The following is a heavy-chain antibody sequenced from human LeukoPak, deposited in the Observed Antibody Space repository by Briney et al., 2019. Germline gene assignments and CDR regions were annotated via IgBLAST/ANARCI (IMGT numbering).Heavy chain of an antibody. V-gene: IGHV3-23*01. Sequence: GGSLRLSCAASGFTFTTYAINWVRQAPGKGLEWVSGISGGGDRAYYADSVNGRFTISRDNSKNTVSLQMSSLRAEDTALYYCAKDLALAGTGGGFDVWGQGTRVAVSS. D-gene: IGHD6-19*01. J-gene: IGHJ3*01. CDR2: ISGGGDRA. CDR1: GFTFTTYA. CDR3: AKDLALAGTGGGFDV.